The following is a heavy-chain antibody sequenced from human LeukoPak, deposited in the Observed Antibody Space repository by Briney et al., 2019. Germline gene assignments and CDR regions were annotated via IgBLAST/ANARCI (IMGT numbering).Heavy chain of an antibody. CDR3: ARDSRSSSSTFYYYYYGMDV. V-gene: IGHV3-7*01. D-gene: IGHD6-6*01. CDR2: INHNGNVN. J-gene: IGHJ6*02. CDR1: GFTFSSYW. Sequence: GGSLRLSCAASGFTFSSYWMNWARQAPGKGLEWVASINHNGNVNYYVDSVKGRFTISRDNAKNSLYLQMNSLRAEDTAVYYCARDSRSSSSTFYYYYYGMDVWGQGTTVTVSS.